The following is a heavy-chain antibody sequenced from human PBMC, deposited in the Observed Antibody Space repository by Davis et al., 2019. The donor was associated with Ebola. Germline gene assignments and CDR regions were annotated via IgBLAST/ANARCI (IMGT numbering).Heavy chain of an antibody. CDR2: TRYDGSNK. D-gene: IGHD4-23*01. CDR3: ARGGDYGGYDDAFDI. V-gene: IGHV3-30*02. Sequence: GRSLRLSCAASGFTFSSYGMHWVRQAPGKGLEWVAFTRYDGSNKYHTDSVKGRFTVSRDNSKNTLYLQMNSLRAEDTAVYYCARGGDYGGYDDAFDIWGQGTMVTVSS. CDR1: GFTFSSYG. J-gene: IGHJ3*02.